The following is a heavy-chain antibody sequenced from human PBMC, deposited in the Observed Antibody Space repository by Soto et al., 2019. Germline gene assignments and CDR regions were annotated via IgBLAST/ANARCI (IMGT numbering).Heavy chain of an antibody. V-gene: IGHV3-23*01. CDR1: GFAFSSYA. J-gene: IGHJ5*02. D-gene: IGHD1-1*01. CDR3: AKDPERPPCYNWLDP. CDR2: ISGSGGST. Sequence: GSLRLSCAASGFAFSSYAMSWVRQAPGKGLEWVSAISGSGGSTYYADSVKGRFTISRDNSKNTLYLQMNSLRAEDTAVYYCAKDPERPPCYNWLDPWGQGALVTVAS.